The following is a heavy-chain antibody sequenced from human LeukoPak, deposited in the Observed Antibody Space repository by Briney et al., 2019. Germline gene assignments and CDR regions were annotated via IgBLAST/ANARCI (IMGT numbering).Heavy chain of an antibody. V-gene: IGHV4-39*01. CDR3: ARQDESLGSGPYFDY. J-gene: IGHJ4*02. CDR1: GASISSSSYY. Sequence: PSETLSLTCTVSGASISSSSYYWGWIRQPPGKGLEWIGNIYYSGSTYHNPSLKSRVTVSVDTSRNQFSLKLSSVTAADTAVYYCARQDESLGSGPYFDYWGQGTLVTVSS. D-gene: IGHD3-16*01. CDR2: IYYSGST.